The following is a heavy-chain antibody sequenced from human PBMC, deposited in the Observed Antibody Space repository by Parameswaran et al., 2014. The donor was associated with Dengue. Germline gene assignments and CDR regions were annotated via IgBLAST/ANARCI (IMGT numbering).Heavy chain of an antibody. CDR2: MNPNSGNT. D-gene: IGHD6-19*01. CDR3: ARGRYYSSGWYGIDYYYYYMDV. Sequence: WVRQAPGQGLEWMGWMNPNSGNTGYAQKFQGRVTMTRNTSISTAYMELSSLRSEDTAVYYCARGRYYSSGWYGIDYYYYYMDVWARTTVTVSS. J-gene: IGHJ6*03. V-gene: IGHV1-8*01.